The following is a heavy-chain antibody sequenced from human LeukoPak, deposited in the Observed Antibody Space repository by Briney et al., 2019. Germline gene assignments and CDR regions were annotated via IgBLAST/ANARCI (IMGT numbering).Heavy chain of an antibody. V-gene: IGHV5-51*01. CDR1: GYDFSTKW. CDR3: ARLAPDYADYWFDP. D-gene: IGHD4-17*01. J-gene: IGHJ5*02. CDR2: IYPSDSIT. Sequence: GGSLKISCKTSGYDFSTKWIGWVRQMPGKGLEWMGIIYPSDSITKYSPSFQGHVTISADTSINTAYLQWSSLKASDTAIYYCARLAPDYADYWFDPWGQGTLVTVSS.